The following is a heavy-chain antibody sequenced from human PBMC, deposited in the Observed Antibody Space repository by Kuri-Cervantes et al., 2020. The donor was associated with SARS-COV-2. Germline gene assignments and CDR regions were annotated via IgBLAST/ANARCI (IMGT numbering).Heavy chain of an antibody. CDR3: ARGVEVRERKCEYAMDG. CDR2: ISHDGSSK. J-gene: IGHJ6*02. D-gene: IGHD2-2*01. V-gene: IGHV3-30-3*01. CDR1: GFTFSIYA. Sequence: GGSLRPPCSASGFTFSIYAMLWARQAPGRGREWVAVISHDGSSKYYADSVKGRFTISRDNSKNTLYLQMKSLRAEDTAVYYCARGVEVRERKCEYAMDGWGQGTTVTVSS.